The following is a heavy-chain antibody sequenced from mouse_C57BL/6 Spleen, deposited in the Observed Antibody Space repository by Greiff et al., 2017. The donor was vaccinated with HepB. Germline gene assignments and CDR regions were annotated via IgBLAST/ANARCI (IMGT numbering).Heavy chain of an antibody. CDR1: GFTFSSYG. D-gene: IGHD1-1*01. CDR3: ARHGPITTVVAGAMDY. J-gene: IGHJ4*01. CDR2: ISSGGSYT. V-gene: IGHV5-6*01. Sequence: EVHLVESGGDLVKPGGSLKLSCAASGFTFSSYGMSWVRQTPDKRLEWVATISSGGSYTYYPDSVKGRFTISRDNAKNTLYLQMSSLKSEDTAMYYCARHGPITTVVAGAMDYWGQGTSVTVSS.